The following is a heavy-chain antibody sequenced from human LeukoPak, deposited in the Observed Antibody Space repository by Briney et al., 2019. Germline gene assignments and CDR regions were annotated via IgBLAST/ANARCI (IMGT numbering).Heavy chain of an antibody. V-gene: IGHV3-66*01. J-gene: IGHJ3*01. CDR3: ARGAGNYEGDDAFDV. D-gene: IGHD3-22*01. CDR2: IYSGGTT. CDR1: GFTFSSYA. Sequence: GGSLRLSCAASGFTFSSYAMSWVRQAPGQGLEWVSVIYSGGTTYYAVSVADRFTISRDHYKNTVYLQMNSLRAEDTAVYYCARGAGNYEGDDAFDVWGQGTLVTVSS.